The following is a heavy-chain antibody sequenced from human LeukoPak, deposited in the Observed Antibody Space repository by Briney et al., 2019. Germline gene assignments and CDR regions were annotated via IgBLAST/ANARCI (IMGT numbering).Heavy chain of an antibody. Sequence: GGSLRLSCAASGFTFSSYGMHWVRQAPGKGLEWVAFIRYDGSNKYYADSVKGRFTISRDNAKNSLYLQMNSLRAEDTAVYYCARDIEAAGLFLDYWGQGTLVTVSS. D-gene: IGHD6-13*01. J-gene: IGHJ4*02. CDR2: IRYDGSNK. CDR3: ARDIEAAGLFLDY. CDR1: GFTFSSYG. V-gene: IGHV3-30*02.